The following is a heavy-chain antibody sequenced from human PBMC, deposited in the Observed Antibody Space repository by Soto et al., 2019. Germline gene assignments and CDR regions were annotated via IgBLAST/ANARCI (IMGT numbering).Heavy chain of an antibody. CDR2: TYTGGNS. J-gene: IGHJ4*02. V-gene: IGHV3-53*02. CDR1: GFNVSSKS. D-gene: IGHD3-10*01. CDR3: AREGFPYGLDY. Sequence: EVQLVETGGGLIQPGGSLSLSCAASGFNVSSKSMHWVRQAPGKGLEWVSLTYTGGNSFYASSVKGRFIVSRDISKNTLYLQMNSLSAEDTAVYYCAREGFPYGLDYWGQGSLVTVSS.